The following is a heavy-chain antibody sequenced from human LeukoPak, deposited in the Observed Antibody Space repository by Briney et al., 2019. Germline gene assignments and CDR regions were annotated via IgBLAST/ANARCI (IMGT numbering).Heavy chain of an antibody. Sequence: PSQSLSPTRTVSGGSISYYYWSWIVQSPGKGRKWIGYIYYSGATNYHPSLKSPVTIPVEKSKNQFSLQLRSVTVADTAVYDCAREDPQTTVPEGMDVWGQGTTVTVSS. D-gene: IGHD4-17*01. J-gene: IGHJ6*02. CDR2: IYYSGAT. V-gene: IGHV4-59*01. CDR3: AREDPQTTVPEGMDV. CDR1: GGSISYYY.